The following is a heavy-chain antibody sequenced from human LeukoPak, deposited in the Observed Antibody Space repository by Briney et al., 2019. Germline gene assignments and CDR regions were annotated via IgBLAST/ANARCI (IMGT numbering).Heavy chain of an antibody. CDR2: ISAYNGKT. J-gene: IGHJ6*03. CDR1: GYTFTSYG. V-gene: IGHV1-18*01. D-gene: IGHD2-2*02. Sequence: ASVKVSCKASGYTFTSYGISWVRQAPGQGLEWMGWISAYNGKTNYAQKLQGRVTMTTDTSTSTAYMELRSLRSDDTAVYYCARVLGEYCSSTSCYMRLDYYYYYYMDVWGKGTTVTVSS. CDR3: ARVLGEYCSSTSCYMRLDYYYYYYMDV.